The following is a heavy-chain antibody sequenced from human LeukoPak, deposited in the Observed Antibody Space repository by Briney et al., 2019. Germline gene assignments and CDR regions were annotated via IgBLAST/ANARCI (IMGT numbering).Heavy chain of an antibody. CDR3: AKDGVVVVPAALTHNWFDP. CDR1: GFTFSSYA. V-gene: IGHV3-23*01. J-gene: IGHJ5*02. CDR2: TSGSGGST. D-gene: IGHD2-2*01. Sequence: PGGSLRLSCAASGFTFSSYAMSWVRQAPGKGLEWVSATSGSGGSTYYADSVKGRFTISRDNSKNTLYLQMNSLRAEDTAVYYCAKDGVVVVPAALTHNWFDPWGQGTLVTVSS.